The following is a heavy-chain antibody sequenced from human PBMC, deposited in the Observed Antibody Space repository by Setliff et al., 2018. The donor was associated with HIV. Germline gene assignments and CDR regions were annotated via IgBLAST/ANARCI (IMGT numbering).Heavy chain of an antibody. V-gene: IGHV1-18*01. CDR3: ARVRYCSGGSCYGGEYWFDP. CDR2: ISPQNGKT. Sequence: ASVKVSCKTSGYDFRSYGIAWVRQVPGHGLEWMGWISPQNGKTNYAQKFQGRVTMTTDTSTSKAYMELRSLRSEDTAVYYCARVRYCSGGSCYGGEYWFDPWGQGTQVTVSS. J-gene: IGHJ5*02. D-gene: IGHD2-15*01. CDR1: GYDFRSYG.